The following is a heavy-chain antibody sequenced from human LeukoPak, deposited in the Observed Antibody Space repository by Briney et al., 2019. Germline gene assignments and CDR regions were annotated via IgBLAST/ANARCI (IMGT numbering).Heavy chain of an antibody. CDR2: INHSGST. Sequence: SETLSLTCAVYGGSFSGYYWSWIRQPPGKGLEWIGEINHSGSTNYNPSLKSRVTISVDTSKNQFSLKLSSVTAADTAVYYCARRLCRGGSCYSIDYWGQGTLVTVSS. D-gene: IGHD2-15*01. CDR1: GGSFSGYY. J-gene: IGHJ4*02. CDR3: ARRLCRGGSCYSIDY. V-gene: IGHV4-34*01.